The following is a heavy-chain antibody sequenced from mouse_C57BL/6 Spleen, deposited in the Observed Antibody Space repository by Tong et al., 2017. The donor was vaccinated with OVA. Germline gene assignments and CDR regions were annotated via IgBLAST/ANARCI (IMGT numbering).Heavy chain of an antibody. CDR2: ISSGGSYT. J-gene: IGHJ3*01. D-gene: IGHD2-4*01. CDR1: GFTFSSYG. Sequence: EVQLQESGGDLVKPGGSLKLSCAASGFTFSSYGMSWVRQTPDKRLEWVATISSGGSYTYYPDSVKGRFTISRDNARNTLYLQMSSLKSEDTAMYYCTRGYYDYAWFAYWGQGTLVTVSA. CDR3: TRGYYDYAWFAY. V-gene: IGHV5-6*01.